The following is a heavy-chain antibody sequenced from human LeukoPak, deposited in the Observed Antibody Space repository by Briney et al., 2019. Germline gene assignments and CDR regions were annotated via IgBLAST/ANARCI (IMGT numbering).Heavy chain of an antibody. CDR3: ARGFPPYDYVWGSYRLYYFDY. Sequence: SETLSLTCAVYGGSFSGYYWSWIRQPPGKGLEWSGEINHSGSTNYNPSLKSRVTISVDTSKNQFSLKLSSVTAADTAVYYCARGFPPYDYVWGSYRLYYFDYWGQGTLVTVSS. D-gene: IGHD3-16*02. CDR1: GGSFSGYY. J-gene: IGHJ4*02. CDR2: INHSGST. V-gene: IGHV4-34*01.